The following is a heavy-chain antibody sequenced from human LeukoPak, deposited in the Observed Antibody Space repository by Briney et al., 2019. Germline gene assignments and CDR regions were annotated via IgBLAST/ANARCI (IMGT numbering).Heavy chain of an antibody. CDR1: GGSISSYY. Sequence: SETLSLTCTVSGGSISSYYWSWIRQPAGKGLEWIGHIYTSGSTNYNPSLKSRVTMSVDTSKNQFSLKLSSVTAADTAVYYCARGGHSSGWGSPDWYFDLWGRGTLVTVSS. V-gene: IGHV4-4*07. CDR2: IYTSGST. D-gene: IGHD6-19*01. J-gene: IGHJ2*01. CDR3: ARGGHSSGWGSPDWYFDL.